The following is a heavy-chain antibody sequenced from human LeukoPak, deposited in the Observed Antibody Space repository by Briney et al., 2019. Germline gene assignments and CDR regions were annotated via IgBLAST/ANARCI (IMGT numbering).Heavy chain of an antibody. CDR3: ARVFAITPAWSAP. CDR1: GYTVTGYY. Sequence: ASVKVSCKASGYTVTGYYMHWVRQAPGQGLEWMGWISAYNGNTNYAQKLQGRVTMTTATSTTTASIELTSLRSDNTPVYYCARVFAITPAWSAPWGQGTLVTVSS. V-gene: IGHV1-18*04. J-gene: IGHJ5*02. D-gene: IGHD1-14*01. CDR2: ISAYNGNT.